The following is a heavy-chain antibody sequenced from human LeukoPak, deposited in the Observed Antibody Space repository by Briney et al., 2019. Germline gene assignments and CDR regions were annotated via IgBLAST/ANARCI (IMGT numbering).Heavy chain of an antibody. Sequence: SETLSLTCAVYGGSFSGYYWSWIRQPPGKGLEWIGEINHSGSTNYNPSLKGRVTISVDTSKNQFSLKLSSVTAADTAMYYCAIRIDPFDYWGQGTLVTVSS. V-gene: IGHV4-34*01. D-gene: IGHD3-3*02. CDR2: INHSGST. J-gene: IGHJ4*02. CDR3: AIRIDPFDY. CDR1: GGSFSGYY.